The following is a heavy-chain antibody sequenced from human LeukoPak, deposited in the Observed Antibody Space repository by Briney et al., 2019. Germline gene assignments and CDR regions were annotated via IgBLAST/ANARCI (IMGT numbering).Heavy chain of an antibody. CDR2: INPSGGST. CDR3: ARARDTAMVGNALAFDY. V-gene: IGHV1-46*01. Sequence: ASVKVSSKASGYTFTSYYMHWVRQAPGQGLEWMGIINPSGGSTSYAQKFQGRVTMTRDTSTSTVYMELSSLRSEDTAVYYCARARDTAMVGNALAFDYWGQGTLVTVSS. J-gene: IGHJ4*02. CDR1: GYTFTSYY. D-gene: IGHD5-18*01.